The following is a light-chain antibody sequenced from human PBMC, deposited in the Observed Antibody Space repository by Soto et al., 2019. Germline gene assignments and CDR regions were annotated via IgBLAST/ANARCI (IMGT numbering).Light chain of an antibody. V-gene: IGKV1-39*01. CDR1: QGISDY. J-gene: IGKJ1*01. CDR2: AAS. CDR3: QQSYSILGT. Sequence: DIQMTQSPSSLSASVGDRVTITCRASQGISDYLNWYQQKPGKAPKLLIYAASILQSGVPSRFSGAGSDTDFPLTISSLQPEDFATYFCQQSYSILGTVGQGTKVEIK.